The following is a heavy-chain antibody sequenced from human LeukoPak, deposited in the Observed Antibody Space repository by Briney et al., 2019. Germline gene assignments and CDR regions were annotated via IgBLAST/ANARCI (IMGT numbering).Heavy chain of an antibody. D-gene: IGHD3-10*01. Sequence: PSETLSLTCAVSGVSISSSNWWSWVRQPPGKGLEWIGEIYHSGGTNYNPSLKSRVTISVDKSKNQFSLKLSSVTAADTAVYYCAQISSYGSGSYPIDYWGQGTLVTVSS. CDR2: IYHSGGT. CDR3: AQISSYGSGSYPIDY. J-gene: IGHJ4*02. CDR1: GVSISSSNW. V-gene: IGHV4-4*02.